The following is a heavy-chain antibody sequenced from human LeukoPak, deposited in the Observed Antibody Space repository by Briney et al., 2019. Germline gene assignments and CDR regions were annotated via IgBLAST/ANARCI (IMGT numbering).Heavy chain of an antibody. CDR2: ISGSGGST. CDR3: AKDRRAIAAHTNDY. D-gene: IGHD6-13*01. CDR1: GFTFSSYA. V-gene: IGHV3-23*01. Sequence: GGSLRLSCAASGFTFSSYAMSWVRQAPGKGLEWVSAISGSGGSTYYADSVEGRFTISRDNSKNTLYLQMNSLRAEDTAVYYCAKDRRAIAAHTNDYWGQGTLVTVSS. J-gene: IGHJ4*02.